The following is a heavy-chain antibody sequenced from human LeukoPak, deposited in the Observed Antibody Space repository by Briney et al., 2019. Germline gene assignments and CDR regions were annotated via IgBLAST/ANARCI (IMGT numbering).Heavy chain of an antibody. D-gene: IGHD5-18*01. J-gene: IGHJ6*03. CDR1: GGSISSYY. CDR2: IYYSGSP. Sequence: SETLSLTCTVSGGSISSYYWSWIRQPPGKGLEWIGYIYYSGSPNYKSSLKSRVPISGDTYKNQFSLKLSSVTAADTAVYYCARTTEGGYSYGYFYYYYMDVWGKGTTVTISS. CDR3: ARTTEGGYSYGYFYYYYMDV. V-gene: IGHV4-59*01.